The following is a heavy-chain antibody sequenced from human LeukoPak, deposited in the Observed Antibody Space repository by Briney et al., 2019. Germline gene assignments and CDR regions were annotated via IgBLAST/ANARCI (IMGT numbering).Heavy chain of an antibody. D-gene: IGHD2-15*01. Sequence: ASVKVSCKASGYTFTMYYIHWVRQAPGQGLEWMGMINPSDGATTYAQRCQGRVTMTRDMSTTTVYMDLRSLRSDDTAVYYCARDPRDIVVVVAATPGPFFDYWGQGTLVTVSS. J-gene: IGHJ4*02. CDR2: INPSDGAT. CDR1: GYTFTMYY. CDR3: ARDPRDIVVVVAATPGPFFDY. V-gene: IGHV1-46*01.